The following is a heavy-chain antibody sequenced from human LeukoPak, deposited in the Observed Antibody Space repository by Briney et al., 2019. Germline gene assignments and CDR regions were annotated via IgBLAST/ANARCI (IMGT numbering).Heavy chain of an antibody. Sequence: GRSLRLSREASGFTFSNFGMHWVRQAPGKGLEWVAIISYDGSTKYCADSVKGRFSISRDNSKNTLYLQMNSLRVEDTAVYYCATPPTAYTSGSLGYWGQGTLVTVSS. V-gene: IGHV3-30*03. CDR3: ATPPTAYTSGSLGY. D-gene: IGHD3-22*01. CDR2: ISYDGSTK. CDR1: GFTFSNFG. J-gene: IGHJ4*02.